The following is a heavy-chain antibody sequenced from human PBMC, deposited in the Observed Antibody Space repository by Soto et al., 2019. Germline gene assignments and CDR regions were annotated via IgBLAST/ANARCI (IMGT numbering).Heavy chain of an antibody. V-gene: IGHV4-39*01. J-gene: IGHJ1*01. D-gene: IGHD3-22*01. Sequence: PSETLSLTCTVSGGSISSSSYYWGGFRQPPGKGLEWIGSIYYSGSTYYNPSLKSRVTISVDTSKNQFSLKLSSVTAADTAVYYCARLSNYYNSRRYPSHSHHCGPGTLLTVS. CDR3: ARLSNYYNSRRYPSHSHH. CDR1: GGSISSSSYY. CDR2: IYYSGST.